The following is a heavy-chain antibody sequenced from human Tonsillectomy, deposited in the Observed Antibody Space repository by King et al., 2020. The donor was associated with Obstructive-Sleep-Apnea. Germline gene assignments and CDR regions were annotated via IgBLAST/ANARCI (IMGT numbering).Heavy chain of an antibody. J-gene: IGHJ4*02. Sequence: VQLVESGGGVVQPGRSLRLSCAASGFTFSSYALHWVRQAPGKGLEWVAVISNDGSNKYYADSVKGRFTISRDNSTNTLFLQMNSLRPEDTAVYYCARPIFRGVIRGDGFDYWGQGILLTVSS. CDR1: GFTFSSYA. CDR2: ISNDGSNK. V-gene: IGHV3-30-3*01. CDR3: ARPIFRGVIRGDGFDY. D-gene: IGHD3-10*01.